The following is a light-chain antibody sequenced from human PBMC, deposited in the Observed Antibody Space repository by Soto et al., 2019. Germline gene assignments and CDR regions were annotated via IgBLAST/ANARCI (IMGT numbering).Light chain of an antibody. Sequence: QSALTQPASVSGSPGQSITISCTGTSSDVGNYNYVSWYQQHPGKAPKLMIYEVSNRPSGVSNRFSGSKSGNTASLTISGLQAEDEADYYCSSYIGTSARVFGGGTKVTVL. CDR2: EVS. J-gene: IGLJ3*02. CDR3: SSYIGTSARV. V-gene: IGLV2-14*01. CDR1: SSDVGNYNY.